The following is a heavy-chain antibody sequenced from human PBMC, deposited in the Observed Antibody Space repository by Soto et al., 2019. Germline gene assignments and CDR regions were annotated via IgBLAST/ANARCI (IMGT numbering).Heavy chain of an antibody. CDR3: ARGPRREYYDILTGYYYYYGMDV. V-gene: IGHV3-13*01. J-gene: IGHJ6*02. D-gene: IGHD3-9*01. Sequence: GESLKISCAASGFTFSSYDMHWVHQATGKGLEWVSAIGTAGDTYYPGSVKGRFTISRENAKNSLYLQMNSLRAGDTAVYYCARGPRREYYDILTGYYYYYGMDVWGQGTTVTVSS. CDR1: GFTFSSYD. CDR2: IGTAGDT.